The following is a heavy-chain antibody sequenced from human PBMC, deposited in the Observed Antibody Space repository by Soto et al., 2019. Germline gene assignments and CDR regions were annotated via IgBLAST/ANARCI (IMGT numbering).Heavy chain of an antibody. J-gene: IGHJ4*02. CDR1: GASVSSESYF. D-gene: IGHD3-10*01. V-gene: IGHV4-61*01. Sequence: PSETLSLTCTVSGASVSSESYFWSWIRQPPGKGLEWIGYIYHNGNTNYSPSLKSRVTISLDTSKNQFSLKLSSVTATDTAVYFCARVDGSGTYSLFDYWGQGTLVTVS. CDR2: IYHNGNT. CDR3: ARVDGSGTYSLFDY.